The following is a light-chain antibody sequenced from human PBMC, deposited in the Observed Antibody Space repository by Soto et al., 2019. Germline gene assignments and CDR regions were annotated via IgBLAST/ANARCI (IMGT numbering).Light chain of an antibody. J-gene: IGKJ4*01. CDR1: QSVSSS. Sequence: EIVVTQSPATLSVSPGERVTLSCRASQSVSSSLAWYQQRPGQAPRLLIYDTSTRAAGIAARFSGSGSGTEFTLTISSLQSEDSAIYYCQQYYTWPITFGGGTKVEIK. V-gene: IGKV3-15*01. CDR2: DTS. CDR3: QQYYTWPIT.